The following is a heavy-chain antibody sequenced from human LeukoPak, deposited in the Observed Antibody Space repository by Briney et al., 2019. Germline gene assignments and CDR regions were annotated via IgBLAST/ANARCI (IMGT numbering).Heavy chain of an antibody. V-gene: IGHV3-30*04. CDR2: ISHDGNIK. J-gene: IGHJ3*02. CDR3: ARAKYYDSRGYSVREAYDI. D-gene: IGHD3-22*01. Sequence: GGSLRLSCTASGFTFSSYTMHWVRRAPGKGLEWVAVISHDGNIKYHADSMKDRFTISRDNSRDTLYLQMNNLRPEDTAVYSCARAKYYDSRGYSVREAYDIWGQGTMVTVSS. CDR1: GFTFSSYT.